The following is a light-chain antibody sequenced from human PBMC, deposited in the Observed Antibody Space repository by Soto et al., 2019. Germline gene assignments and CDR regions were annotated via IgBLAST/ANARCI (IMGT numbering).Light chain of an antibody. CDR1: QSVSSNY. J-gene: IGKJ1*01. CDR3: QQYDSYPRT. CDR2: DAS. V-gene: IGKV3-20*01. Sequence: EIVLTQSPCTLSLSLGERATLSCRASQSVSSNYSACYQQKPGPAHRLLIYDASSRATGIPDRFSGSGSETEFTLTISRLEPEDFAVYYCQQYDSYPRTFGQGTKVEIK.